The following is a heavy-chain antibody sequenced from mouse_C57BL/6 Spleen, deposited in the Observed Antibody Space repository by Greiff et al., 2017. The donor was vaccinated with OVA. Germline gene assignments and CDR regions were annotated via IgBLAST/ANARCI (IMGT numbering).Heavy chain of an antibody. V-gene: IGHV1-52*01. CDR3: ARRDYDYDVAY. J-gene: IGHJ3*01. CDR2: IDPSDSET. CDR1: GYTFTSYW. D-gene: IGHD2-4*01. Sequence: QVQLQQPGAELVRPGSSVKLSCKASGYTFTSYWMHWVKQRPIQGLEWIGNIDPSDSETPYNQKFKDKATLTVDKSSSTAYMQLSSLTSEDSAVYYCARRDYDYDVAYWGQGTLVTVSA.